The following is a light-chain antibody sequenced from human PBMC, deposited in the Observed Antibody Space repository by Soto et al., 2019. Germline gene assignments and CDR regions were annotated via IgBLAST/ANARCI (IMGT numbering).Light chain of an antibody. CDR1: QSVSSSY. J-gene: IGKJ2*01. V-gene: IGKV3-20*01. CDR2: DAS. Sequence: EIVLTQSPGTLSLSPGERATLSCRASQSVSSSYLAWHQQKPGQAPRLLIYDASSRATGIPDRLSGNGSGTDFTLTNSRPEPEDYAVYYWQQYGSSPYTFGQGTKLEIK. CDR3: QQYGSSPYT.